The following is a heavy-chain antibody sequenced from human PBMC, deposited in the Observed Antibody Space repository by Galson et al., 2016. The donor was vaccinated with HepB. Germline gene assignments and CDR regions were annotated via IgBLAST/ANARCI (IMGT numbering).Heavy chain of an antibody. Sequence: SVKVSCKAPGYTFTNYAMHWVRQAPGQRLEWMGWINPGNGDTKYSQKFQGRVTISRDTSASTAYMELSSLISEDTAVYYCVVDAKWDWGQGALVTVSS. CDR1: GYTFTNYA. J-gene: IGHJ4*02. V-gene: IGHV1-3*01. D-gene: IGHD1-26*01. CDR2: INPGNGDT. CDR3: VVDAKWD.